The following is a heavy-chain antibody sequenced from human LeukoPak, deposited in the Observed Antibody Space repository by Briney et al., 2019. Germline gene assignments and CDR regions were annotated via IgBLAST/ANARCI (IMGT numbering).Heavy chain of an antibody. CDR2: INPSGGST. Sequence: ASVKVSCKASGYTFTSYYMHWVRQAPGQGLEWMGIINPSGGSTSYAQKLQGRVTMTRDMSTSTVYMELSNLRSEDTAVYYCARVATIFGVVTHFDYWGQGTLVTVSS. CDR3: ARVATIFGVVTHFDY. J-gene: IGHJ4*02. V-gene: IGHV1-46*01. CDR1: GYTFTSYY. D-gene: IGHD3-3*01.